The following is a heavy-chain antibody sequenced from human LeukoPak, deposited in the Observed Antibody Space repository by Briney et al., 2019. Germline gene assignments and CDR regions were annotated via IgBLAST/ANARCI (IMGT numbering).Heavy chain of an antibody. CDR3: VRAPLPTLIQIDY. V-gene: IGHV3-48*03. J-gene: IGHJ4*02. D-gene: IGHD2/OR15-2a*01. CDR1: GFTFSSYE. CDR2: ISSSGSTI. Sequence: GGSLRLSCAASGFTFSSYEMNWVRQAPGKGLEWVSYISSSGSTIYYADSVKGRFTISRDNAKNSLYLQMNSLRAEDTAVYYCVRAPLPTLIQIDYWGQGTLVTVSS.